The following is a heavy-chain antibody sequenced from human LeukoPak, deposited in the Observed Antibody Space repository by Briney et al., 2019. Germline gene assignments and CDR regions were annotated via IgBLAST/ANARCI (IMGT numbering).Heavy chain of an antibody. Sequence: PGRSLRLSCAASGFTFSSYGMHWVRQAPGKGLEWVAVISYDGSNKYYADSVKGRFTISRDNSKNTLYLQMNSLRAEDTAVYYCARSRGSGSYHPFDYWGQGALVTVSS. CDR2: ISYDGSNK. D-gene: IGHD3-10*01. J-gene: IGHJ4*02. V-gene: IGHV3-30*03. CDR1: GFTFSSYG. CDR3: ARSRGSGSYHPFDY.